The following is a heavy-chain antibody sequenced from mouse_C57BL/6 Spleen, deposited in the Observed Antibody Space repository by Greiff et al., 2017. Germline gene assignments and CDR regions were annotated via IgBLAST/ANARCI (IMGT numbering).Heavy chain of an antibody. CDR1: GFTFSSYA. CDR2: ISDGGSYT. Sequence: EVKLMESGGGLVKPGGSLKLSCAASGFTFSSYAMSWVRQTPEKRLEWVATISDGGSYTYYPDNVKGRFTISRDNAKNNLYLQMSHLKSEDTAMYYCAMLYGYDDYWGQGTTLTVSS. CDR3: AMLYGYDDY. J-gene: IGHJ2*01. D-gene: IGHD2-2*01. V-gene: IGHV5-4*03.